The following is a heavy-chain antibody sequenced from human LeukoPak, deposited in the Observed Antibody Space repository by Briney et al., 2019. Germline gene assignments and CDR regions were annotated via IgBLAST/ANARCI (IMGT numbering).Heavy chain of an antibody. J-gene: IGHJ4*02. CDR1: GFTFSSYA. CDR3: AKDRESRYGAYDLGDN. CDR2: ISGSVDTT. V-gene: IGHV3-23*01. Sequence: GGSLRLSCAASGFTFSSYAMSWVRQAPGKGLEWVSAISGSVDTTYYTDSVKGRFSISRDNSKNTLYLQMNSLRAEDTAVYYCAKDRESRYGAYDLGDNWGQGTLVTVSS. D-gene: IGHD5-12*01.